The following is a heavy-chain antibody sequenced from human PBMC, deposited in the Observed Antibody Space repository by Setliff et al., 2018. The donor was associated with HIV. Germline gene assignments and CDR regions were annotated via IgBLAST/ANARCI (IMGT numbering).Heavy chain of an antibody. J-gene: IGHJ4*02. CDR2: IYGSGST. D-gene: IGHD4-17*01. CDR1: SGSIKSYY. Sequence: SETLSLTCTVSSGSIKSYYWSWIRQPPGKGLEWVGYIYGSGSTNYNPSLKSRLTISIDMSKNQFSLKLNSVTAADTAVYYCARGAAADGRLFDYWGQGTLVTVSS. CDR3: ARGAAADGRLFDY. V-gene: IGHV4-59*01.